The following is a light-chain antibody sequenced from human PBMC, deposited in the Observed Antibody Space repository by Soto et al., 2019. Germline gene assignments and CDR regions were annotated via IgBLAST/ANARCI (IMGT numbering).Light chain of an antibody. V-gene: IGKV1-5*01. CDR2: DAS. Sequence: DIQMTQSPSTLSASVGDRVTITCRASQSISSWLAWYQQKPGKAPKLLIYDASSLESGVQSRFSGSGSGTEFTLTISCLQPEDFATYYCQQYNSYSWTFGQGTKVEIK. J-gene: IGKJ1*01. CDR3: QQYNSYSWT. CDR1: QSISSW.